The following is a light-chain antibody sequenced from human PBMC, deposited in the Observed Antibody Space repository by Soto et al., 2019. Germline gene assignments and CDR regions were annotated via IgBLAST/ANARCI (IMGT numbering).Light chain of an antibody. CDR3: QQYGGSSWT. Sequence: EIVMTQSPATLSVSPGERVTLSCRASQSVHSYLGCYQQKPGQAPRLLIYSTSIRATGIPDRFSGSGSGTDFTLTINNLEPGDFAVYYCQQYGGSSWTFGQGTRVDIK. V-gene: IGKV3D-15*03. J-gene: IGKJ1*01. CDR2: STS. CDR1: QSVHSY.